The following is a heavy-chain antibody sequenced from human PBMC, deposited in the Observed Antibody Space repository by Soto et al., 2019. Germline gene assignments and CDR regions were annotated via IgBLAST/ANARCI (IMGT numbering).Heavy chain of an antibody. CDR3: ARDPRQDCSGETCYSS. V-gene: IGHV1-69*01. CDR1: GGTLSSYV. CDR2: IIPIFGTT. J-gene: IGHJ4*02. D-gene: IGHD2-15*01. Sequence: QVQLVQSAAEVKKPGSSVKVSCKASGGTLSSYVISWVRQAPGQGLEWMGGIIPIFGTTTYGEKFQGRVTITADESTSTTYMELSSLKSEDTAVYYCARDPRQDCSGETCYSSWGQGTLVTVSS.